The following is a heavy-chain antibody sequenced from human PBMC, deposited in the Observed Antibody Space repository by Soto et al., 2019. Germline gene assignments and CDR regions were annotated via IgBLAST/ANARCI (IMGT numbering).Heavy chain of an antibody. J-gene: IGHJ4*02. V-gene: IGHV4-30-4*01. D-gene: IGHD3-10*01. CDR3: AGEDVLLWFGESGPFDY. CDR1: GGSIGSGGYC. Sequence: SETLSLTCTVSGGSIGSGGYCWSWIRQPPGKGLEWIGYIYYSGSTYYNPSLKSRVTISVDTSKNQFSLKLSSVTAADTAVYYCAGEDVLLWFGESGPFDYWGQGTLVTVSS. CDR2: IYYSGST.